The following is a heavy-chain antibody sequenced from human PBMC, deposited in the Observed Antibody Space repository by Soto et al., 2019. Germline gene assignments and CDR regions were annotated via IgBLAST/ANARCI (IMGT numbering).Heavy chain of an antibody. CDR2: ISPYSGYT. CDR1: GYSFLKYG. Sequence: ASVQVSCMGFGYSFLKYGINWVRPAPGQGLEWVGWISPYSGYTHSAQKFHGRLTLTTDTAASTAYMELRILRSADTALYYCAREASVLIPAAQPSRFDSWGQGTLVTVSS. CDR3: AREASVLIPAAQPSRFDS. D-gene: IGHD2-2*01. V-gene: IGHV1-18*01. J-gene: IGHJ4*02.